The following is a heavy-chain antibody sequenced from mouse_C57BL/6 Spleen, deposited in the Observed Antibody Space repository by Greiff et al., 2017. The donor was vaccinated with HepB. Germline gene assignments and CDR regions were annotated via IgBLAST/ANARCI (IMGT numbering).Heavy chain of an antibody. D-gene: IGHD6-2*01. J-gene: IGHJ4*01. Sequence: VQLQQSGPELVKPGASVKISCKASGYAFSSSWMNWVKQRPGKGLEWIGRIYPGDGDTNYNGKFKGKATLTADKSSSTAYMQLSSLTSEDSAVYFCAEVFGDYWGQGTSVTVSS. CDR2: IYPGDGDT. CDR1: GYAFSSSW. V-gene: IGHV1-82*01. CDR3: AEVFGDY.